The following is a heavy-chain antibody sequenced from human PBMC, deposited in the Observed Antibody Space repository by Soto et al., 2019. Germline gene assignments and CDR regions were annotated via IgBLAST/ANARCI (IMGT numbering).Heavy chain of an antibody. Sequence: QVQLVQSGAEVQKPGASVKVSCKASGYTFTSYYMHWVRQAPGQGLEWMGIINPSGGSTSYAQKFQGRVNMTRDTSTSTVYMELSSLRSEDTAVYYCAGDDVSSLTEGRFDPWGQGTLVTVSS. CDR1: GYTFTSYY. J-gene: IGHJ5*02. CDR2: INPSGGST. CDR3: AGDDVSSLTEGRFDP. D-gene: IGHD6-13*01. V-gene: IGHV1-46*01.